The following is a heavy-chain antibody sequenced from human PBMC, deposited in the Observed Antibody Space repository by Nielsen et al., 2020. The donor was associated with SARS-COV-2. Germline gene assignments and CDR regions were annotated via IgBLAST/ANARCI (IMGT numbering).Heavy chain of an antibody. CDR2: INHSGST. V-gene: IGHV4-34*01. CDR1: GGSFSGYY. CDR3: ARRPRRYCSSTSCYTVSHYFDY. Sequence: SETLSLTCAVYGGSFSGYYWSWIRQPTGKGLEWIGEINHSGSTNYNPSLKSRVTISVDTSKNQFSLKLSSVTAADTAVYYCARRPRRYCSSTSCYTVSHYFDYWGQGTLVTVSS. J-gene: IGHJ4*02. D-gene: IGHD2-2*02.